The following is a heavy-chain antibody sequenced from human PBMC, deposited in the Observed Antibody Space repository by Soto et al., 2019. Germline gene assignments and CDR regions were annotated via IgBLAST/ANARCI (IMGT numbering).Heavy chain of an antibody. CDR2: ISGSGGST. D-gene: IGHD3-16*02. V-gene: IGHV3-23*01. CDR1: GFTFSSYA. Sequence: GGSLRLSCAASGFTFSSYAMSWVRQAPGKGLEWVSAISGSGGSTYYADSVKGRFTISRDNSKNTLYLQMNSLRAEDTAVYYCAKNWGSYRINPTFEYWGQGTLVTVSS. CDR3: AKNWGSYRINPTFEY. J-gene: IGHJ4*02.